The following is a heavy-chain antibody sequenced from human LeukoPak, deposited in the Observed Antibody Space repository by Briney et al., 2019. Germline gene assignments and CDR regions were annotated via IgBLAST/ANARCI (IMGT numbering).Heavy chain of an antibody. CDR2: SIPILDMA. D-gene: IGHD3-16*01. CDR3: ARDGGAALSLDI. J-gene: IGHJ3*02. V-gene: IGHV1-69*04. CDR1: GDTFSRNT. Sequence: ASVKVSCKASGDTFSRNTISWVRQAPGQGLEWMGRSIPILDMANYAQKFQGRVTITADKSTSTAYMELSSLRSEDTAVYYCARDGGAALSLDIWGQGTMVTVSS.